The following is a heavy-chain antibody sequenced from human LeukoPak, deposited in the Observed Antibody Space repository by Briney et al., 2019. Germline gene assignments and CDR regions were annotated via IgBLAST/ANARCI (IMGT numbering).Heavy chain of an antibody. J-gene: IGHJ4*02. V-gene: IGHV3-48*03. CDR3: ARDSGIPGDVL. CDR2: ISSSGSTI. D-gene: IGHD3-10*01. CDR1: GFTFSSYE. Sequence: GGSLRLSCAASGFTFSSYEMNWVRQAPGKRLEWVSYISSSGSTIYYADSVKGRFTISRDNAKNSLYLQMNSLRAEDTAVYYCARDSGIPGDVLWGQGTLVTVSS.